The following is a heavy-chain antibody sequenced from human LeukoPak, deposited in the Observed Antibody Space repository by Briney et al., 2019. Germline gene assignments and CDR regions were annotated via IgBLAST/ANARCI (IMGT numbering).Heavy chain of an antibody. CDR3: ARATYYYDSSGYYYWGVYFDY. Sequence: SETLSLTCTVSGGSISNGDHYWSWIRQHPGKGLEWIGYIYYSGSTYYNPSLKSRVTISVDTSKNQFSLKLSSVTAADTAVYYCARATYYYDSSGYYYWGVYFDYWGQGTLVTVSS. CDR2: IYYSGST. D-gene: IGHD3-22*01. V-gene: IGHV4-31*03. CDR1: GGSISNGDHY. J-gene: IGHJ4*02.